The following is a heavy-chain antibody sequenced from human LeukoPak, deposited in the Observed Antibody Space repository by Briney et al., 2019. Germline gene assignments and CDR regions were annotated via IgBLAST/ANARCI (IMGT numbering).Heavy chain of an antibody. J-gene: IGHJ4*02. V-gene: IGHV3-49*04. CDR3: TRDSSSGFDY. Sequence: GGSLRLSCTASGFTFGDYAMSWVRQAPGKGLEWVGFIRSKAYGGTTEYAASVKGRFTISRDDSKSIAYLQMNSLKTEDTAVYYCTRDSSSGFDYLGQGTLVTVSS. CDR2: IRSKAYGGTT. CDR1: GFTFGDYA. D-gene: IGHD6-19*01.